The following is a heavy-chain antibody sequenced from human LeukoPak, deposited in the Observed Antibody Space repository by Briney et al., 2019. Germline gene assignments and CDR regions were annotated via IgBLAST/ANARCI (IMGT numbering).Heavy chain of an antibody. CDR1: GFTFNIYS. J-gene: IGHJ6*02. V-gene: IGHV3-48*01. D-gene: IGHD3-10*01. CDR2: ISSSSSMI. CDR3: ASPPMVRGVSNHHYYGMDV. Sequence: GGSLRLSCAASGFTFNIYSINWVRQAPGKGLEWVSYISSSSSMIYYADSVKGRFTISRDNAKNSLYLQMNSLKVGDTAVYYCASPPMVRGVSNHHYYGMDVWGQGTTVTVSS.